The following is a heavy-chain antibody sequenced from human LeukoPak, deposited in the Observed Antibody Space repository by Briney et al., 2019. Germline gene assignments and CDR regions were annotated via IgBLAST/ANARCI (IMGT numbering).Heavy chain of an antibody. Sequence: SETLSLTCAVYGGSFSGYYWSWIRQPPGKGLEWIGEINHSGSTNYNPSLKSRVTISVDTSKNQFSLKLSSVTAAGTAVYYCARLRRGDNWFDPWGQGTLVTVSS. V-gene: IGHV4-34*01. D-gene: IGHD1-26*01. CDR3: ARLRRGDNWFDP. J-gene: IGHJ5*02. CDR1: GGSFSGYY. CDR2: INHSGST.